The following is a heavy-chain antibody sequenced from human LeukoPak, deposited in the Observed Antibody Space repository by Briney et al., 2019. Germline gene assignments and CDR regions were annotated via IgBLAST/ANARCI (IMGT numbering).Heavy chain of an antibody. CDR1: GVSFNRYD. V-gene: IGHV3-21*01. Sequence: KPGGSLRLSCAASGVSFNRYDMNWVRHAPGEGLECVSYINHRSSHIHHGVTVRGLFPIHRENAERSLYLQKHSLRGEDTALYYCATDDPETARASCRDVWGKGTRVSVSS. D-gene: IGHD5-18*01. J-gene: IGHJ6*03. CDR3: ATDDPETARASCRDV. CDR2: INHRSSHI.